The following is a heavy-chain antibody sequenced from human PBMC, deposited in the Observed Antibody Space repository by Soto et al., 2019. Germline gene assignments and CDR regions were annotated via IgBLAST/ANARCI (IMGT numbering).Heavy chain of an antibody. D-gene: IGHD1-26*01. J-gene: IGHJ4*02. CDR3: VRVLPRGWANFDY. Sequence: QVRLVQSGAEVKKPGASVKVSCKASGYTFTSYYLHWVRQAPGQGLEWMGMINPSGGGTYYAQNFEGRGTMTRDTSTSTVSLERSSLRFEDTAVSYCVRVLPRGWANFDYWGRCTLVAVSS. CDR2: INPSGGGT. V-gene: IGHV1-46*03. CDR1: GYTFTSYY.